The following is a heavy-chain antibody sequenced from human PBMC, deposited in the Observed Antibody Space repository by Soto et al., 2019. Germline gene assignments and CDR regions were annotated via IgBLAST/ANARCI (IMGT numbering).Heavy chain of an antibody. V-gene: IGHV4-59*01. CDR2: IYYSGST. CDR1: GGSISSCY. J-gene: IGHJ6*03. D-gene: IGHD3-3*01. CDR3: ARVSYDFWRGYADYYMEV. Sequence: SETLSLTCTVSGGSISSCYWSWIRQPPGKGLEWIGYIYYSGSTNYNPSLKSRVTISVDTSKNQFSLKLSSVTAADTAVYYCARVSYDFWRGYADYYMEVWCKAPTLTISS.